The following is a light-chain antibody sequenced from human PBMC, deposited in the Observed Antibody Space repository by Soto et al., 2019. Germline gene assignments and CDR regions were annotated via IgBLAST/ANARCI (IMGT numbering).Light chain of an antibody. Sequence: DVPISQYPFTRAASVGDRVTITCRASQDIGTWLAWYQQKPEKAPKVLIYRASHLESGVPSRFSGSGSGTAFTLTISSLLPYESATYSGQQYNTFWTFGQGTKVDI. V-gene: IGKV1-5*03. J-gene: IGKJ1*01. CDR3: QQYNTFWT. CDR1: QDIGTW. CDR2: RAS.